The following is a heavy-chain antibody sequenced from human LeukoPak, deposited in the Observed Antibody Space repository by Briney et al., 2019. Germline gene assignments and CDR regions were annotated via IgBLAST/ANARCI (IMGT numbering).Heavy chain of an antibody. J-gene: IGHJ4*02. CDR1: GGSISSYY. D-gene: IGHD3-16*02. CDR2: IYYSGST. Sequence: SETLSLTCTVSGGSISSYYWSCIGQPPGKGLEWIGYIYYSGSTNYNPSLKSRVTISVDTSKNQFSLKLSSVTAADTAVYYCARRGRGYVWGSYRYSAYYFDYWGQGTLVTVSS. CDR3: ARRGRGYVWGSYRYSAYYFDY. V-gene: IGHV4-59*08.